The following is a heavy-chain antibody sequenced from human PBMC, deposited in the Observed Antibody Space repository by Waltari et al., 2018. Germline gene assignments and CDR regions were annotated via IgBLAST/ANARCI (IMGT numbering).Heavy chain of an antibody. V-gene: IGHV3-74*03. D-gene: IGHD1-26*01. CDR1: GFIFSSHW. CDR2: CVGYGGDS. J-gene: IGHJ4*02. CDR3: ATDLILGSGSLGY. Sequence: EVQLVESGGGLVQPGGSLRLSCAASGFIFSSHWMHWVRQPPGKGLVWVSRCVGYGGDSTYADSVKGRFTISRDNAKNTLYLQMSSLRAEDTAIYYCATDLILGSGSLGYWGQGTLVTVSS.